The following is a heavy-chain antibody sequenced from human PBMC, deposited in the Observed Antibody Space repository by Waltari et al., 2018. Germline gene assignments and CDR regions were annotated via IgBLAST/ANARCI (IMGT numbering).Heavy chain of an antibody. CDR3: ARGMVGAAYFDC. D-gene: IGHD1-26*01. CDR1: GFTFGRYS. J-gene: IGHJ4*02. CDR2: ISSSSTI. V-gene: IGHV3-48*04. Sequence: EVQLVESGGGLVQPGGSLRLSCVASGFTFGRYSMNLVRQAPGKGLEWVSYISSSSTINYADSVKGRFTISRDSPKNSLYLQMNSLRAEDAAVYYCARGMVGAAYFDCWGQGALVSVSS.